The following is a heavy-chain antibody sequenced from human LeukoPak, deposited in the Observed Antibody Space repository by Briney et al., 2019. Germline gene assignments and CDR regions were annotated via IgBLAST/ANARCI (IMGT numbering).Heavy chain of an antibody. CDR1: GFTFGWYW. J-gene: IGHJ3*02. Sequence: GGSLRLSCAASGFTFGWYWMTWIRQAPGKGLEWVANIKQDGSEKFYVDSVKGRFTISKDNAENSLSLQMNSLRAEDTAVYYCARDYYGSGSFGDAFDIWGQGTMVTVSS. D-gene: IGHD3-10*01. CDR3: ARDYYGSGSFGDAFDI. V-gene: IGHV3-7*01. CDR2: IKQDGSEK.